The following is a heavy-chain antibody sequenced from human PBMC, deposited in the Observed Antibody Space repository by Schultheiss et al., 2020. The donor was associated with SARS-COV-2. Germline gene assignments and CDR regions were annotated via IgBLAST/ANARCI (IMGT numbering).Heavy chain of an antibody. J-gene: IGHJ5*02. Sequence: SETLSLTCTVSGGSISSGSYYWSWIRQPPGKGLEWIGEINHSGSTNYNPSLKSRVTISVDTSKNQFSLKLSSVTAADTAVYYCARKRRSNYVGWFDPWGQGTLVTVSS. V-gene: IGHV4-39*07. CDR1: GGSISSGSYY. CDR3: ARKRRSNYVGWFDP. CDR2: INHSGST. D-gene: IGHD4-11*01.